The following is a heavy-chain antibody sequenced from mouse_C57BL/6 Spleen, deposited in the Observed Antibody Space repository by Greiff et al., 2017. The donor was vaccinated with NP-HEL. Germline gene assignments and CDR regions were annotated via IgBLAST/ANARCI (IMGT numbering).Heavy chain of an antibody. Sequence: QVQLQQPGAELVLPGASVKLSCKASGYTFTSYWMHWVQQRPGQGLEWIGEIDPSDSYTNYNQKFKGKSTLTVDKSSSTAYMQLSSLTSEDSAVYYCARRRDYYGSPLDYWGQGTTLTVSS. CDR3: ARRRDYYGSPLDY. CDR1: GYTFTSYW. D-gene: IGHD1-1*01. CDR2: IDPSDSYT. V-gene: IGHV1-69*01. J-gene: IGHJ2*01.